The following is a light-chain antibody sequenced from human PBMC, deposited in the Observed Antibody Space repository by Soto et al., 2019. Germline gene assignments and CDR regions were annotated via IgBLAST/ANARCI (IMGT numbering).Light chain of an antibody. CDR2: EVS. CDR3: CSYAGSSTFV. J-gene: IGLJ1*01. CDR1: SSDVGSYNL. V-gene: IGLV2-23*02. Sequence: QSALTQPASVSGSPGQSITISCTGTSSDVGSYNLVSWYQQHPGKASKLMIYEVSKRPSGVSNRFSGSKSGNTVSLTISGLQAEDEADYYCCSYAGSSTFVFGTGTKVTVL.